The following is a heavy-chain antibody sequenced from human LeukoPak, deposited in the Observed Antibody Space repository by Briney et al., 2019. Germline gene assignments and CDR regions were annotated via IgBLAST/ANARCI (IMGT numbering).Heavy chain of an antibody. CDR2: INPNSGGT. CDR1: GYTFTGFY. Sequence: ASVKVSCKASGYTFTGFYMHWVRQAPGQGREWMGRINPNSGGTNYAQKFQGRVTMTRDTSISTAYMELSRLRSDDTAIYYCATDAYYDTSGVYPSDYWGQGTLVTVSS. V-gene: IGHV1-2*06. J-gene: IGHJ4*02. CDR3: ATDAYYDTSGVYPSDY. D-gene: IGHD3-22*01.